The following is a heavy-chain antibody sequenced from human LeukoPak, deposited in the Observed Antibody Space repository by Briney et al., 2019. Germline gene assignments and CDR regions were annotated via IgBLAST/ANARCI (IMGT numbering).Heavy chain of an antibody. J-gene: IGHJ5*01. CDR2: IYYSGST. D-gene: IGHD6-6*01. V-gene: IGHV4-39*07. CDR3: ARLATPSTMAARGRSWFES. CDR1: GGSISSSSYY. Sequence: PSETLSLTCTVSGGSISSSSYYWGWIRQPPGKGLERIGSIYYSGSTYYNPSLKSRVTISVDTSKNQFSLKLNSVTAADTAVYYCARLATPSTMAARGRSWFESWGQGTLVTVSS.